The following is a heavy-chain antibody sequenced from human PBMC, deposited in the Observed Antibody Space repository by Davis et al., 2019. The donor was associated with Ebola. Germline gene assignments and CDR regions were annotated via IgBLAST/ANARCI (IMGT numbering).Heavy chain of an antibody. CDR2: ITYTGYT. Sequence: MPSETLSLTCTVSGGSITGYSWNWIRQSPGKGLEWIGFITYTGYTTYNPSLKSRVSMSVDPSANHFSLDLKSVTAADTAVYYCARDSVGALDLWGHGTMVTVS. V-gene: IGHV4-59*01. J-gene: IGHJ3*01. CDR1: GGSITGYS. CDR3: ARDSVGALDL.